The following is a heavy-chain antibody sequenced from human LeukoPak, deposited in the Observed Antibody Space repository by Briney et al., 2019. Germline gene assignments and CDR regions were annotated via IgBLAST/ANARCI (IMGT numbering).Heavy chain of an antibody. CDR3: ASWNYHYPTTAWTRLNAFDI. Sequence: SQTLSLTCTVSGGSISSGSYYWSWIRQPAGKGLEWIGRIYTGGSTNYNPSLKSRVTISVDTSKNQFSLKLSSVTAADTAVYYCASWNYHYPTTAWTRLNAFDIWGQGTMVTVSS. CDR1: GGSISSGSYY. J-gene: IGHJ3*02. D-gene: IGHD1-7*01. CDR2: IYTGGST. V-gene: IGHV4-61*02.